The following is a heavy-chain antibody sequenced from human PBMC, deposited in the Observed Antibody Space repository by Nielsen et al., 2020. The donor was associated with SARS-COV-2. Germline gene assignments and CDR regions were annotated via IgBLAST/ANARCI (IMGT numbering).Heavy chain of an antibody. V-gene: IGHV1-2*04. D-gene: IGHD3-9*01. Sequence: SVQVSCKASGYTFTGYYMHWVRQAPGQGLEWMGWINPNSGGTNYAQKFQGWVTMTRDTSISTAYMELSRLRSDDTAVYYCARDRGYDILTGYSDYYGMDVWGQGTTVTVSS. CDR2: INPNSGGT. CDR3: ARDRGYDILTGYSDYYGMDV. CDR1: GYTFTGYY. J-gene: IGHJ6*02.